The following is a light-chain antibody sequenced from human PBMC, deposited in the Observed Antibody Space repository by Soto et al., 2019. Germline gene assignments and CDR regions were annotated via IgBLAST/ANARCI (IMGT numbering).Light chain of an antibody. CDR3: LQYGSAPAWT. V-gene: IGKV3-20*01. CDR2: GAS. J-gene: IGKJ1*01. CDR1: QSISSNY. Sequence: EIVLTQSPGTLSLFPGERATLSCRDSQSISSNYLAWYQQKPGQAPRLLIHGASNRATGMPDKFSGAGSGTDFTLTISRLEPEDFAVYYCLQYGSAPAWTFGQGTKVEIK.